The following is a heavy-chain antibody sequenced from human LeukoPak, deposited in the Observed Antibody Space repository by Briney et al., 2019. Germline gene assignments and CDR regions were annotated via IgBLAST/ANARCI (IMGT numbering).Heavy chain of an antibody. Sequence: PGGSLRLSCEASGFTFSAYAMTWVRQAPGKGLEWVSTVSGGGRNTYYADSVKGRFTISRDNSKNTLFLQMSSLRADDTAVYYCAKDDGSGSYSDNWGQGALVTVSS. D-gene: IGHD3-10*01. V-gene: IGHV3-23*01. J-gene: IGHJ4*02. CDR2: VSGGGRNT. CDR3: AKDDGSGSYSDN. CDR1: GFTFSAYA.